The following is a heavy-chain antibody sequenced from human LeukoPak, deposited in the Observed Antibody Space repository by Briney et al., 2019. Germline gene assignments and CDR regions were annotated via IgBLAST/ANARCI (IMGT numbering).Heavy chain of an antibody. CDR1: GFTVSSNY. CDR2: IYSGGST. V-gene: IGHV3-66*01. J-gene: IGHJ4*02. D-gene: IGHD6-19*01. CDR3: VVWIAVAATDH. Sequence: GGSLRLSCAASGFTVSSNYVSWVRQAPGKGLEWVSVIYSGGSTYYADSVKGRFTVSRDNAKNTLYLEMNSLRTDDTAVYHCVVWIAVAATDHWGQGTLVTVSS.